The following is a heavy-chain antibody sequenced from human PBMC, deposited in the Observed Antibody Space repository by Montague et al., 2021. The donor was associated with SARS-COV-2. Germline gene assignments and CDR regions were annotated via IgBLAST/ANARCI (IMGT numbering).Heavy chain of an antibody. Sequence: CAISGDSVSTNSGTWNWVRLSPSRGLEWLGRTYYRSEWYSDYSVSVKSRISINPDTSKDQFSLQLNSVTPEDTAVYYCARAERGSCGDGNCYQYFFNYWGLGTLVTVSS. D-gene: IGHD2-15*01. CDR2: TYYRSEWYS. J-gene: IGHJ4*02. CDR1: GDSVSTNSGT. V-gene: IGHV6-1*01. CDR3: ARAERGSCGDGNCYQYFFNY.